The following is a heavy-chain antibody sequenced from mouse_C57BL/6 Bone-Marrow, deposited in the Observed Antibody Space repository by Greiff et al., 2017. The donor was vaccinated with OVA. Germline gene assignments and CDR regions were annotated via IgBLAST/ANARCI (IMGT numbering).Heavy chain of an antibody. CDR1: GFSLTSYG. CDR3: ARKDGNPWFAY. V-gene: IGHV2-2*01. CDR2: IWSGGST. J-gene: IGHJ3*01. Sequence: VQRVESGPGLVQPSQSLSITCTVSGFSLTSYGVHWVRQSPGKGLEWLGVIWSGGSTDYNAAFISRLSISKDNSKSQVFFKMNSLQADDTAIYYCARKDGNPWFAYWGQGTLVTVSA. D-gene: IGHD2-1*01.